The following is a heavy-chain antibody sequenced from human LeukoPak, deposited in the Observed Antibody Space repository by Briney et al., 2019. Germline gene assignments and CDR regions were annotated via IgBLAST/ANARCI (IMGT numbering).Heavy chain of an antibody. J-gene: IGHJ4*02. V-gene: IGHV3-30*18. CDR3: AKDLQLALDY. CDR1: GFTFSSYG. D-gene: IGHD6-13*01. Sequence: GGSLRLSCAASGFTFSSYGMHWVRQAPGKGLEWVAVISYNGHNKYYADSVKGRFTISRDNSKNTLYLQMNSLRADDTAVYYCAKDLQLALDYWGQGTLVTVSP. CDR2: ISYNGHNK.